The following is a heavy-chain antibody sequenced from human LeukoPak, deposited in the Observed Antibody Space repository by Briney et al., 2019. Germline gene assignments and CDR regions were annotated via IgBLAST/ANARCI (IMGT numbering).Heavy chain of an antibody. CDR1: GGSISSYY. J-gene: IGHJ4*02. V-gene: IGHV4-59*12. CDR3: AREVRWYYDILTGYYPTYFDY. D-gene: IGHD3-9*01. CDR2: IYYSGST. Sequence: SETLSLTCTVSGGSISSYYWSWIRQPPGKGLEWIGYIYYSGSTNYNPSLKSRVTISVDTSKNQFSLKLSSVTAADTAVHYCAREVRWYYDILTGYYPTYFDYWGQGTLVTVSS.